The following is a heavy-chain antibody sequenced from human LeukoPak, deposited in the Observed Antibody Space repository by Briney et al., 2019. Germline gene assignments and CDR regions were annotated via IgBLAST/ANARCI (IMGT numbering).Heavy chain of an antibody. CDR1: GFTFSSYA. V-gene: IGHV3-30-3*01. CDR2: ISYDGSNK. J-gene: IGHJ3*02. Sequence: PGRSLRLSCAASGFTFSSYAMHWVRQAPGKGLEWVAVISYDGSNKYYADSVKGRFTISRDNSKNTLYLQMNSLRVGDTAVYYCARGRGWGTFDIWGQGTMVTVSS. CDR3: ARGRGWGTFDI. D-gene: IGHD3-10*01.